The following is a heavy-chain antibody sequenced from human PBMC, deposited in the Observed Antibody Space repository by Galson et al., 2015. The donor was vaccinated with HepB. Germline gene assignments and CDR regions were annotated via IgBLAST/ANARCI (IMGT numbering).Heavy chain of an antibody. CDR2: INPKSGDT. D-gene: IGHD3-9*01. J-gene: IGHJ6*03. CDR1: GYTFTGYY. CDR3: AIDILTGYTNYYMDV. V-gene: IGHV1-2*02. Sequence: VKVSCKASGYTFTGYYMHWVRQAPGQGLEWMGWINPKSGDTNYAQKFQGRVTMTRDTSISTVYMELSSLRSDDMAVYYCAIDILTGYTNYYMDVWGKGTTVTVSS.